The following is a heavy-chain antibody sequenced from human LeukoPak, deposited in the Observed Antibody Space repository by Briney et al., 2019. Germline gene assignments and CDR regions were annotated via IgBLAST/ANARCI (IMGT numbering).Heavy chain of an antibody. Sequence: GCLRLSCAASGFTVSSNYMNWGRQAAGKGMEWGSVIYGGGSTYYADSVTGRFTISRDKSKTTLYLQMNSLRAEDTAVYYCARGYSYSFDYWGQGTLVTVSS. D-gene: IGHD3-10*01. J-gene: IGHJ4*02. V-gene: IGHV3-53*01. CDR1: GFTVSSNY. CDR3: ARGYSYSFDY. CDR2: IYGGGST.